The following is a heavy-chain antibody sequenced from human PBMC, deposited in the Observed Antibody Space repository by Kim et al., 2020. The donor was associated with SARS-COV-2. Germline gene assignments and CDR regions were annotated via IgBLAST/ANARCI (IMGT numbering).Heavy chain of an antibody. CDR2: IYRGGST. CDR3: ARGGYSKVGVTGRGGVEYYFDY. V-gene: IGHV3-53*01. CDR1: GFTVSSDY. J-gene: IGHJ4*02. Sequence: GGSLRLSCAASGFTVSSDYMSWVRQAPGKGLEWVSVIYRGGSTYYADSVKGRVTISRDNSKNTLYLQINSPRAEDTAVYYCARGGYSKVGVTGRGGVEYYFDYWGQGTLVTVSS. D-gene: IGHD4-4*01.